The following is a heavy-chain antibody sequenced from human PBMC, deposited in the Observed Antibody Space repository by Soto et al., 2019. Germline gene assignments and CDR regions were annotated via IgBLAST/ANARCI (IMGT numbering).Heavy chain of an antibody. V-gene: IGHV3-33*01. CDR3: ARGQLPAATTYFDF. Sequence: GGSLRLSCAASGFTFSSYAIHWVRQAPGKGLEWVAIIWFDGSNKHYADSVKGRFSISRDNSKNTLFLQMDSLRAEDTAVYYCARGQLPAATTYFDFWGQGTLVTVSS. CDR2: IWFDGSNK. D-gene: IGHD2-15*01. J-gene: IGHJ4*02. CDR1: GFTFSSYA.